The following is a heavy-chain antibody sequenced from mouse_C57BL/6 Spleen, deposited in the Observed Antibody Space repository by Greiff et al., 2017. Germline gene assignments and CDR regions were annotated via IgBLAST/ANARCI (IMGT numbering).Heavy chain of an antibody. Sequence: EVQLVESGAGLVKPGGSLKLSCAASGFTFSDYGMHWVRQAPGQGLEWVGYISHGSSTIYYADTVKGRFTIARDNAKNTMFLQMTSLRSEDTAMYYCATNWDWAYWGQGTLVTVSA. CDR3: ATNWDWAY. D-gene: IGHD4-1*01. CDR1: GFTFSDYG. J-gene: IGHJ3*01. CDR2: ISHGSSTI. V-gene: IGHV5-17*01.